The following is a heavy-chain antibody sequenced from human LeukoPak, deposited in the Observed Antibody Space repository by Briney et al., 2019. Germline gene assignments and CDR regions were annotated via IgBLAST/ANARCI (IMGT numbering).Heavy chain of an antibody. CDR3: ARNVGSGFDY. D-gene: IGHD1-1*01. J-gene: IGHJ4*02. Sequence: GSVKVSCKASGYTFTTYYIHWVRQAPGQGLEWMGFINPSGGSTSYAQKFQGRVTMTRDTSTSTVYMDLSSLRSEDTAVYYCARNVGSGFDYWGQGTLVTVSS. V-gene: IGHV1-46*01. CDR1: GYTFTTYY. CDR2: INPSGGST.